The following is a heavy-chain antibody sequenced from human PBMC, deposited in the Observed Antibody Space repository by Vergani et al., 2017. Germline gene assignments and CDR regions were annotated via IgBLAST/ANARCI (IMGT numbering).Heavy chain of an antibody. CDR3: ARFVRQPNYYYYGMDV. Sequence: QLQLQESGPGLVKPSETLSLTCTVYGGSFSGYYWSWIRQPPGKGLEWIGEINHSGSTNYNPSLKSRVTISVDTSKNQFSLKLSSVTAADTAVYYCARFVRQPNYYYYGMDVWGQGTTVTVSS. CDR1: GGSFSGYY. V-gene: IGHV4-34*10. CDR2: INHSGST. D-gene: IGHD6-13*01. J-gene: IGHJ6*02.